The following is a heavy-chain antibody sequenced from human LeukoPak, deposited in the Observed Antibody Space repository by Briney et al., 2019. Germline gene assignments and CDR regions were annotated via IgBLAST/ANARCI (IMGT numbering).Heavy chain of an antibody. CDR2: INHSGST. J-gene: IGHJ6*02. CDR3: ARGDQLLSPRNYYYYYGMDV. Sequence: PSETLSLTCAVYGGSFSGYYWSWIRQPPGKGLEWIGEINHSGSTNYNPSLKSRVTISVDTSKNQFSLKLSSVTAADTAVYYCARGDQLLSPRNYYYYYGMDVWGQGTTVTVSS. V-gene: IGHV4-34*01. CDR1: GGSFSGYY. D-gene: IGHD2-2*01.